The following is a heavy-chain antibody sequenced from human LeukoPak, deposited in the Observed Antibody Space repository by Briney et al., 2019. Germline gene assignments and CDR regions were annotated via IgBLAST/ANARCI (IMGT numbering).Heavy chain of an antibody. CDR2: INHSGST. V-gene: IGHV4-34*01. CDR3: ARRGRGYSYGH. CDR1: GGSFSGYY. J-gene: IGHJ4*02. Sequence: SETLSLTCAVYGGSFSGYYWSWIRQPPGKVLEWIGEINHSGSTNYNPSLKSRVTISVDTSKNQFSLKLSSVTAADTAVYYCARRGRGYSYGHWGQGTLVTVSS. D-gene: IGHD5-18*01.